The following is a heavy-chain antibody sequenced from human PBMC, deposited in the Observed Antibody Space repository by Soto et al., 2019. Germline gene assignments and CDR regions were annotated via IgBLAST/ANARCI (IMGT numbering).Heavy chain of an antibody. D-gene: IGHD6-13*01. Sequence: QVQLVESGGGVVQPGRSLRLSCAASGFTFSSYAMHWVRQAPGKGLEWVAVISYDGSNKYYADSVKGRFTISRDNSKYTLYLQMNSLRAEDTAVYYCARDPIAAGIYYFDYWGQGTLVTVSS. V-gene: IGHV3-30-3*01. CDR2: ISYDGSNK. CDR1: GFTFSSYA. J-gene: IGHJ4*02. CDR3: ARDPIAAGIYYFDY.